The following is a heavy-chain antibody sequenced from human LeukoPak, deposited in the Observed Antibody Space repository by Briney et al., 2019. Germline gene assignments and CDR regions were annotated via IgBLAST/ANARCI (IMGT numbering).Heavy chain of an antibody. Sequence: IPSETLSLTCTVSGGSISSSNYYWGWIRQPPGKGLEWIGSIYYSGSTYYNPSLKSRVTISVDRSKNQFSLKLSSVTAADTAVYYCAARGYSYENFDYWGQGTLVTVSS. V-gene: IGHV4-39*07. D-gene: IGHD5-18*01. J-gene: IGHJ4*02. CDR2: IYYSGST. CDR3: AARGYSYENFDY. CDR1: GGSISSSNYY.